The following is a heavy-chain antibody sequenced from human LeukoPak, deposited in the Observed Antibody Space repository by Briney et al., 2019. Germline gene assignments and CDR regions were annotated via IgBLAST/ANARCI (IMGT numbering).Heavy chain of an antibody. J-gene: IGHJ4*02. D-gene: IGHD3-22*01. CDR3: ARHITPYDSSGYYPFDY. V-gene: IGHV4-59*08. CDR1: GGSISSYY. CDR2: IYYSGST. Sequence: ETXSLTCTVSGGSISSYYWSWIRQPPGKGLEWIGYIYYSGSTNYNPSLKSRVTISVDTSKNQFSLKLSSVTAADTAVYYCARHITPYDSSGYYPFDYWGQGTLVTVSS.